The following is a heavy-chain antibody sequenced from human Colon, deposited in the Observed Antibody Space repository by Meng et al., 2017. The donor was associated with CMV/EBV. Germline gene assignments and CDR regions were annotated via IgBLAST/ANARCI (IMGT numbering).Heavy chain of an antibody. J-gene: IGHJ3*02. V-gene: IGHV3-48*01. Sequence: GESLKISCADSQISSRSFGLRWLRQSPGKGLEWISYLDSADNIIYYADSVKGRFTTSSDNVKNSVFLQMNGLRVEDTAVYYCARVMRVQPNHQKPFDIWGQGTMVTVSS. CDR2: LDSADNII. D-gene: IGHD2-8*01. CDR3: ARVMRVQPNHQKPFDI. CDR1: QISSRSFG.